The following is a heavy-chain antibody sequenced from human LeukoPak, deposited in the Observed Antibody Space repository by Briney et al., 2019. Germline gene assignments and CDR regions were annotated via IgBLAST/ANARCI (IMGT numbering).Heavy chain of an antibody. D-gene: IGHD5-18*01. CDR3: AKAPSLYSYGNRVDY. Sequence: PGGSLRLSCAASGFTFSSYAMSWVRQASGKGLEWVSAISGSGGSTYYADSVKGRFTISRDNSKNTLYLQMNSLRAEDTAVYYCAKAPSLYSYGNRVDYWGQGTLVTVSS. CDR1: GFTFSSYA. V-gene: IGHV3-23*01. CDR2: ISGSGGST. J-gene: IGHJ4*02.